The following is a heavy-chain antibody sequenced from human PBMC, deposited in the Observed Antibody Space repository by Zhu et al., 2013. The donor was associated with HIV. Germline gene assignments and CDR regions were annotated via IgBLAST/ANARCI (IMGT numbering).Heavy chain of an antibody. J-gene: IGHJ4*02. CDR2: IYSGGTT. CDR3: ARARGYSGYDPWDY. Sequence: EVQLVETGGGLIQPGGSLRLSCAASGFTVSQNYMSWVRQAPGKGLEWVSVIYSGGTTHYVDSVKGRFTISRDNSKNTLYLQMNSLRAEDTAVYYCARARGYSGYDPWDYWGQGTLVTVSS. V-gene: IGHV3-53*02. D-gene: IGHD5-12*01. CDR1: GFTVSQNY.